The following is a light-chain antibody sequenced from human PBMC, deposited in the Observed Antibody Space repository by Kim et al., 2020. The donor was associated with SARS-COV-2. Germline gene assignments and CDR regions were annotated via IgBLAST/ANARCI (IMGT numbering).Light chain of an antibody. J-gene: IGLJ3*02. V-gene: IGLV1-51*01. Sequence: QSVLTQPPSVSAAPGQKVTISCSGSSSNIGKFSVSWYQQLPGTAPKLLIYANEKRPSGIPDRFSGSKSDTSATLVITGLQTGDEADYYCGTWDNSRGGVFGGGTQLTVL. CDR2: ANE. CDR3: GTWDNSRGGV. CDR1: SSNIGKFS.